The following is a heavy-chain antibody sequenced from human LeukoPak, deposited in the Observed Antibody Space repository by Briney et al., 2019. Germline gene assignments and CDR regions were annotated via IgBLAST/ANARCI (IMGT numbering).Heavy chain of an antibody. CDR1: GFTFSRYW. V-gene: IGHV3-7*01. Sequence: GGSLRLSCAASGFTFSRYWMTWVRQAPGKGLEWVANIKQDESEKYYVDSVKGRFTISRDNAKNSLYLQMNSLRAEDTAVYYCAKAGNLGGSNYLYYYYYMDVWGKRTTVTISS. CDR3: AKAGNLGGSNYLYYYYYMDV. J-gene: IGHJ6*03. CDR2: IKQDESEK. D-gene: IGHD1-26*01.